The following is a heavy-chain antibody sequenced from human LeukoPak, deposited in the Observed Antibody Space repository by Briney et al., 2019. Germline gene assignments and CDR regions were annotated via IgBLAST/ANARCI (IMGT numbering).Heavy chain of an antibody. CDR2: ISYDGSNK. CDR3: ANVGADRSFDY. Sequence: GGSLRLSCAASGFTFSSYAMHWVRQAPGKGLEWVAVISYDGSNKYYADSVKGRFTISRDNSKNTLYLQMNSLRAEDTAVYYCANVGADRSFDYWGQGTLVTVSS. J-gene: IGHJ4*02. V-gene: IGHV3-30*04. CDR1: GFTFSSYA. D-gene: IGHD1-26*01.